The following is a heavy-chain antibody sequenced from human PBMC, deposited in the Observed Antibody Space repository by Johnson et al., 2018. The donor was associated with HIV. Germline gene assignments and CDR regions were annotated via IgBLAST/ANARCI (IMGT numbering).Heavy chain of an antibody. Sequence: QMQLVESGGGLVKPGGSLRLSCAASGFTFSSYGIHWVRQAPGKGLEWVAVISYDGSNKYYADSVKGRFTISRDNSKNTLYLQMNSLRAEDTAVYYCARACRDGYTCDVYDIWGQGT. CDR3: ARACRDGYTCDVYDI. J-gene: IGHJ3*02. D-gene: IGHD5-24*01. V-gene: IGHV3-30-3*01. CDR1: GFTFSSYG. CDR2: ISYDGSNK.